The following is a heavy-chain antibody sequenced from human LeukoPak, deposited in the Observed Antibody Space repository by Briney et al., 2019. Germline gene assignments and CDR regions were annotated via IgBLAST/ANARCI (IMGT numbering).Heavy chain of an antibody. V-gene: IGHV3-48*01. D-gene: IGHD4-17*01. CDR1: GFPFIEYS. Sequence: PGGSLRLSCTASGFPFIEYSMNWVRQAPGKGLEWISYIGIDSGNTKYADSVRGRSTISADKAKNSLYLQMNSLRVEDTAVYYCARSYGNWFDPWGQGTLVTVSS. CDR2: IGIDSGNT. CDR3: ARSYGNWFDP. J-gene: IGHJ5*02.